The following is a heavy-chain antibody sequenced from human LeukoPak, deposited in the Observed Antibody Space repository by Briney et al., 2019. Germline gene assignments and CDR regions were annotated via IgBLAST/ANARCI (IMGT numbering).Heavy chain of an antibody. J-gene: IGHJ4*02. CDR2: INHSGST. Sequence: TSETLSLTCAVYGGSFSGYYWSWIRQPPGKGLEWIGEINHSGSTNYNPSLKSRVTISVDTSKNQFSLRLSSVTAADTAVYYCARFRGKYSSGWLDYWGQGTLVTVPS. CDR3: ARFRGKYSSGWLDY. V-gene: IGHV4-34*01. CDR1: GGSFSGYY. D-gene: IGHD6-19*01.